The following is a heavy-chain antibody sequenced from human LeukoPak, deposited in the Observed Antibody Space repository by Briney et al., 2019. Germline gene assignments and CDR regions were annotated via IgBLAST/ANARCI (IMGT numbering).Heavy chain of an antibody. CDR2: ISWNSGSI. V-gene: IGHV3-9*01. CDR3: AKSRAPMVRGVNFDY. Sequence: GGSLRLSCAASGFTFDDYAMHWVRQAPGKGLEWVSGISWNSGSIGYADSVKGRFTISRDNAKNSLYLQMNSLRAEDTALYYCAKSRAPMVRGVNFDYWGQGTLVTVSS. J-gene: IGHJ4*02. D-gene: IGHD3-10*01. CDR1: GFTFDDYA.